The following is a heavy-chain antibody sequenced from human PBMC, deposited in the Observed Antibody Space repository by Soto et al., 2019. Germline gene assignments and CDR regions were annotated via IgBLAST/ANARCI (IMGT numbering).Heavy chain of an antibody. CDR1: GFSFSNYW. V-gene: IGHV3-7*01. CDR3: TLGRGYDSSGYYDPAEYFQH. D-gene: IGHD3-22*01. CDR2: IKEDGSEK. Sequence: EVQLEESGGGLVQPGGSLRLSCAASGFSFSNYWMSWVRQAPGKGLEWVANIKEDGSEKYYVDSLKGRFTISRDNAKNSLYLQMNSLRVEDTAVYYCTLGRGYDSSGYYDPAEYFQHWGQGTLVTVSS. J-gene: IGHJ1*01.